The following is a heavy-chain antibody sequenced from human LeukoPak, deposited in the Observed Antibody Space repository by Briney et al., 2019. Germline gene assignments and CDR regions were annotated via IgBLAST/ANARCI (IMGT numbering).Heavy chain of an antibody. J-gene: IGHJ4*02. V-gene: IGHV3-33*01. D-gene: IGHD6-13*01. Sequence: PGGSLRLSCATSGLTFSDYAMHWLRQAPGKGLEWVALIWNDGSKTFYADSVKGRLTISRDESKNTVYLQMNSLRAEDTAVYYCAREPIARYYFDYWGQGTLVTVSS. CDR3: AREPIARYYFDY. CDR2: IWNDGSKT. CDR1: GLTFSDYA.